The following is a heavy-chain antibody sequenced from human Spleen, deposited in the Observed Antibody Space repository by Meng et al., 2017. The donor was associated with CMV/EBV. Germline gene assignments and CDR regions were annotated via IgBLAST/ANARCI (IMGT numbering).Heavy chain of an antibody. CDR2: IIPIFGTA. CDR1: RYG. V-gene: IGHV1-69*05. D-gene: IGHD2-2*01. CDR3: ARGGGCSSTSCYYREDWFDP. J-gene: IGHJ5*02. Sequence: RYGIRWVRQAPGTGLEWMGGIIPIFGTANYAKKFQGGVTITTDESTSTAYMELSSLRSEDTAVYYCARGGGCSSTSCYYREDWFDPWGQGTLVTVSS.